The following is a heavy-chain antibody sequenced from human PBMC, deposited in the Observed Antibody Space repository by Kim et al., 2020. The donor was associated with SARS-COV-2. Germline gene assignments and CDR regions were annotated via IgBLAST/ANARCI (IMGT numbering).Heavy chain of an antibody. J-gene: IGHJ3*02. Sequence: GGSLRLSCAASGFTFSSYAMSWVRQAPGKGLEWVSAISGSGGSTYYADSVKGRFTISRDNSKNTLYLQMNSLRAEDTAVYYCAKIIFGGGPPVDMDAFDIWGQGTMVTVSS. CDR3: AKIIFGGGPPVDMDAFDI. V-gene: IGHV3-23*01. CDR2: ISGSGGST. CDR1: GFTFSSYA. D-gene: IGHD3-3*01.